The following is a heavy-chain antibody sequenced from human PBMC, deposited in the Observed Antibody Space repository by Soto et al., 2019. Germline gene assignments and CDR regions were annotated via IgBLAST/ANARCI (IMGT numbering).Heavy chain of an antibody. CDR1: GGTFSSYT. CDR2: IIPILGIA. J-gene: IGHJ5*02. Sequence: ASVKVSCKASGGTFSSYTISWVRQAPGQGLEWMGRIIPILGIANYAQKFQGRVTITADKSTSTAYMELSSLRSEDTAVYYCARDPLYYYDSSGPRGRGWFDPWGQGTLVTVSS. D-gene: IGHD3-22*01. CDR3: ARDPLYYYDSSGPRGRGWFDP. V-gene: IGHV1-69*04.